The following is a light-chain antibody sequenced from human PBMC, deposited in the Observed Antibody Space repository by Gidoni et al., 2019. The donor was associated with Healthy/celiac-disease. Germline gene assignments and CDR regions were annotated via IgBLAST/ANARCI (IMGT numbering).Light chain of an antibody. Sequence: QSVLTQPPSASVTPGQRVPISCSGSSSNIGSNPVNWYQQLPGTAPKLLIYSNNPRPAGVPDRFSGSKSGTSASLAISGLQSEDEADYYCAAWDDSMNGHWVFGGGTKLTVL. J-gene: IGLJ3*02. CDR2: SNN. CDR3: AAWDDSMNGHWV. V-gene: IGLV1-44*01. CDR1: SSNIGSNP.